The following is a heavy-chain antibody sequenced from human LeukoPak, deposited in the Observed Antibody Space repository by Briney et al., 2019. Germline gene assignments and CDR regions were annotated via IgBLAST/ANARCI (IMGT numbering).Heavy chain of an antibody. J-gene: IGHJ4*02. CDR3: AKKSRPYYYDSSGYPLDY. CDR2: ISGSGGST. Sequence: GGSLRLSCADSGFTFSSYAMSWVRQAPGKGLEWVSAISGSGGSTYYADSVKGRFTISRDNSKNTLYLQMNSLRAEDTAVYYCAKKSRPYYYDSSGYPLDYWGQGTLVTVSS. CDR1: GFTFSSYA. V-gene: IGHV3-23*01. D-gene: IGHD3-22*01.